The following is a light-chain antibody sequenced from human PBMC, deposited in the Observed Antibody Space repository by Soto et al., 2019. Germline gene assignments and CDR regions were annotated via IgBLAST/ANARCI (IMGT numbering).Light chain of an antibody. CDR3: MQALQTPPTWR. V-gene: IGKV2-28*01. J-gene: IGKJ1*01. Sequence: DIVLTQSPLSLPVTPGEPASISCRSSQSLLHSNGYIYLDWYLQKPGQSPQLLIYLGSSRASGVPDRFSGSGSRTDFTLKISRVEAEDVGVYYCMQALQTPPTWRFGQGTKVEIQ. CDR2: LGS. CDR1: QSLLHSNGYIY.